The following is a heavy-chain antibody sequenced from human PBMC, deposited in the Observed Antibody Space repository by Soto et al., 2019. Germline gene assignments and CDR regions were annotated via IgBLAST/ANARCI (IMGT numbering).Heavy chain of an antibody. CDR3: GKVLVGATGHTDSDS. CDR2: IDYNGVT. Sequence: PSETLSLTYTVSGGSIYRSGYYWGWIRQPPGRGLEWIGNIDYNGVTYSNPSLKSRVTISRDTSKNQFSLKLPSVTAADAAVYYCGKVLVGATGHTDSDSWGPGTLVTVSS. CDR1: GGSIYRSGYY. D-gene: IGHD2-15*01. J-gene: IGHJ4*02. V-gene: IGHV4-39*01.